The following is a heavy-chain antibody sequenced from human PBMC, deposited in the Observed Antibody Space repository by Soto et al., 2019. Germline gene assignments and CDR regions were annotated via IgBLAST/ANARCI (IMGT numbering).Heavy chain of an antibody. Sequence: QVQLQESGPGLVKPSQTLSLTCTVSGGSISSGGYYWSWIRQHPGKGLGWIGYIYYSGSTYYNPSLKSRVTISVDTSKNQFSLKLSSVTAADTAVYYCARDIPAARSYYYGMDVWGQGTTVTVSS. CDR1: GGSISSGGYY. J-gene: IGHJ6*02. V-gene: IGHV4-31*03. D-gene: IGHD2-2*01. CDR2: IYYSGST. CDR3: ARDIPAARSYYYGMDV.